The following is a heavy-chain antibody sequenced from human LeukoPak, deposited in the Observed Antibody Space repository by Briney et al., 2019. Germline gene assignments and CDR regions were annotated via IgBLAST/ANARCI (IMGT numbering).Heavy chain of an antibody. CDR1: GYTFTSYD. CDR2: MNPNSGNT. CDR3: ARGKLRYFDLSMDV. Sequence: ASVKVSCKASGYTFTSYDINWVRLATGQGLEWMGWMNPNSGNTGYAQKFQGRVTMTRNTSISTAYMELSSLRSEDTAVYYCARGKLRYFDLSMDVWGQGTTVTVSS. J-gene: IGHJ6*02. V-gene: IGHV1-8*01. D-gene: IGHD3-9*01.